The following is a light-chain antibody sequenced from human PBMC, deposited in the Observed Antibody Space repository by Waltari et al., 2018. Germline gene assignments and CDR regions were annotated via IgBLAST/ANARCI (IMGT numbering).Light chain of an antibody. CDR1: SSNLRGNN. CDR3: AAWDDSLNGV. V-gene: IGLV1-44*01. CDR2: GNN. J-gene: IGLJ2*01. Sequence: QSVLTQPPSESGTPGQRVPISSSGSSSNLRGNNVNWYQQPPGTAPKLLIYGNNQRPSGVPDRFSGSKSGTSASLAISGLQSEDEADYYCAAWDDSLNGVFGGGTKLTVL.